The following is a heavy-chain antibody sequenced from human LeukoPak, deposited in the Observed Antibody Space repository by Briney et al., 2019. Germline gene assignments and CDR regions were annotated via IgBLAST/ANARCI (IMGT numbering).Heavy chain of an antibody. V-gene: IGHV1-2*06. CDR2: INPNSGGT. CDR1: GYTLTELS. Sequence: GASVKVSCKVSGYTLTELSMHWVRQAPGQGLEWMGRINPNSGGTNYAQKFQGRVTMTRDTSISTAYMELSRLRSDDTAVYYCAASYGYESFDYWGQGTLVTVSS. D-gene: IGHD5-18*01. J-gene: IGHJ4*02. CDR3: AASYGYESFDY.